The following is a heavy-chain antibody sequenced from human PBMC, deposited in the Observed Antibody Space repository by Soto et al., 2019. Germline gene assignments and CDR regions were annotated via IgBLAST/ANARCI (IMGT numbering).Heavy chain of an antibody. CDR1: GFTFNRYA. D-gene: IGHD4-17*01. Sequence: GGSLRLSCTGSGFTFNRYAMSWVRQARGKGLEWISGIRARGVDTWYADSVKGRFTISRDDSKNILYLQMNNMRVEDTASYFCGREYGDSYGIMSMDVWGQGSTVAVSS. J-gene: IGHJ6*02. CDR2: IRARGVDT. CDR3: GREYGDSYGIMSMDV. V-gene: IGHV3-23*01.